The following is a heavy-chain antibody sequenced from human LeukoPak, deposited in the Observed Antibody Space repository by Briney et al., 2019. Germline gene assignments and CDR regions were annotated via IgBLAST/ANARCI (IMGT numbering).Heavy chain of an antibody. CDR1: GFTFSSYA. CDR3: ARRSGSSWSSFDY. V-gene: IGHV3-23*01. J-gene: IGHJ4*02. CDR2: ISGFGGST. Sequence: GGSLRLSCAASGFTFSSYAMNWVRQVPGKGLEWVSGISGFGGSTYYAPSVKGRLTISRDNFGNMLYLHLDSLRVEDTAIYYCARRSGSSWSSFDYWGQGALVTVSS. D-gene: IGHD6-13*01.